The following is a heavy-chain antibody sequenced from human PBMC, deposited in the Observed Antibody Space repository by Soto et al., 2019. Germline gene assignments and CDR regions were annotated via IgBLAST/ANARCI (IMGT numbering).Heavy chain of an antibody. CDR1: GGSXINFG. D-gene: IGHD5-12*01. CDR3: AREGSGYNF. Sequence: GXSXKVSCKASGGSXINFGISWVRQAPGQGLEWMGGIVPVFGRPNYAQRFRGRLTITADESTSTGYMELISLRYDDTAVYYCAREGSGYNFWGQGTQVTVSS. CDR2: IVPVFGRP. J-gene: IGHJ4*02. V-gene: IGHV1-69*13.